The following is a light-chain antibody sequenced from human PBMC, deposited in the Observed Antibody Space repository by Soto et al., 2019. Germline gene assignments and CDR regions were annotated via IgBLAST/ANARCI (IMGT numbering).Light chain of an antibody. CDR1: SSYFGTYNL. CDR3: CSYAGSSTFV. V-gene: IGLV2-23*01. J-gene: IGLJ1*01. Sequence: QSALTQPASVSGSPGQSITISCTGTSSYFGTYNLVSWYQHHPGKAPKLLIYEATKRPPGVSDRFSGSKSGYTASLTISGLQAEDGADYYCCSYAGSSTFVFETGTKVT. CDR2: EAT.